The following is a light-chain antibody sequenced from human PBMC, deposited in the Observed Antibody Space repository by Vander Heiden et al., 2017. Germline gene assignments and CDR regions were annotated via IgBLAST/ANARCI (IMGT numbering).Light chain of an antibody. Sequence: IQMTQSPSTLSASVGDRVTITCRASQSISSWLAWYQQKPGKAPKLLISQASSLESGVPSRFSGSGSGTEFTLTISSLQPDDLATYYCQQDNNYSWTFGQGTKVEIK. J-gene: IGKJ1*01. CDR1: QSISSW. V-gene: IGKV1-5*03. CDR3: QQDNNYSWT. CDR2: QAS.